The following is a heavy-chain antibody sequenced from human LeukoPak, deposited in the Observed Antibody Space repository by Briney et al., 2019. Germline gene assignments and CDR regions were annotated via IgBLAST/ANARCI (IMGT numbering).Heavy chain of an antibody. CDR1: GFTFSSYA. Sequence: PGGSLRLSCAASGFTFSSYAMHWVRQAPGKRLEWVAVISYDGSNKYYADSVKGRFTISRDNSKNTLYLQMNSLRAEDTAVYYCAREHYDSSGYYPHDWGQGTLVTVSS. CDR2: ISYDGSNK. V-gene: IGHV3-30-3*01. D-gene: IGHD3-22*01. J-gene: IGHJ4*02. CDR3: AREHYDSSGYYPHD.